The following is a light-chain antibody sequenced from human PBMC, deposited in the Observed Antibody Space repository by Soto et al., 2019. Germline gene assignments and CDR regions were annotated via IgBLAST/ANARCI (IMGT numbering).Light chain of an antibody. V-gene: IGKV3-11*01. CDR1: QSVTNY. J-gene: IGKJ1*01. CDR3: QQRLNWPPG. Sequence: EIFLTQSPDTLSLSPGERATLSCRASQSVTNYIAWYQQRPGQAPRLLIYDASTRATGVPARFSGSGSGTDFTLTISDLEXAXFGLYYCQQRLNWPPGFGQGTKVEIK. CDR2: DAS.